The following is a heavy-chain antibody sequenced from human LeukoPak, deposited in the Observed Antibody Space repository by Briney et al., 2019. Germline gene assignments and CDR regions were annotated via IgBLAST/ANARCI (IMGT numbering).Heavy chain of an antibody. CDR3: ARSRTDSSGYSDYFDY. Sequence: ESSETLSLTCTVSGGSISSYYWSWIRQPPGKGLEWIGYIYYSGSTNYNPSLKSRVTISVDTSKNQFSLKLSSVTAADTAVYYCARSRTDSSGYSDYFDYWGQGTLVTVSS. V-gene: IGHV4-59*01. CDR1: GGSISSYY. D-gene: IGHD3-22*01. CDR2: IYYSGST. J-gene: IGHJ4*02.